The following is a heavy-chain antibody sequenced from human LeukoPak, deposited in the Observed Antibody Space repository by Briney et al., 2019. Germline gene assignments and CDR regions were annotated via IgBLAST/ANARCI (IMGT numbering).Heavy chain of an antibody. CDR1: GYTFTSYD. CDR2: MNPNSGNT. V-gene: IGHV1-8*01. J-gene: IGHJ4*02. D-gene: IGHD4-23*01. CDR3: AREEGADGTSGINS. Sequence: ASVKVSCKASGYTFTSYDINWVRQATGQGLEWMGWMNPNSGNTGYAQKFQGRVAMTRNTSISTAYMELSSLRSEDTAVYYCAREEGADGTSGINSWGQGTLVIVSS.